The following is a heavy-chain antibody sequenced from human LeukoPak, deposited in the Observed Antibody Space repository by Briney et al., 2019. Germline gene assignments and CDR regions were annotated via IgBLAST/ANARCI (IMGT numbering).Heavy chain of an antibody. D-gene: IGHD1-26*01. J-gene: IGHJ1*01. CDR1: GGSISSGGYS. CDR3: ASSSGSHSAEYFQH. V-gene: IGHV4-30-2*01. CDR2: IYHSGST. Sequence: SLTLSLTCAVSGGSISSGGYSWSWIRQPPGKGLEWIGYIYHSGSTYYNPSLKSRVTISVDRSKNQFSLKLSSVTAADTAVYYCASSSGSHSAEYFQHWGQGTLVTVSS.